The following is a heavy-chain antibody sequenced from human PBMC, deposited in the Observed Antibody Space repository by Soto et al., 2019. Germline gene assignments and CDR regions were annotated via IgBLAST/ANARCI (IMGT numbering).Heavy chain of an antibody. CDR2: IRSKANNYAT. Sequence: EVQLVESGGGLVQPGGSLKLSCAASGFTFSDSTIHWVRQTRGKGLEWVGRIRSKANNYATTYAASVTGRFTISRDDSKNTAYLQMNSLKTEDTAVYYCRRPSLEWYWFDPWGQGTLVTVSS. V-gene: IGHV3-73*02. CDR1: GFTFSDST. CDR3: RRPSLEWYWFDP. J-gene: IGHJ5*02. D-gene: IGHD3-3*01.